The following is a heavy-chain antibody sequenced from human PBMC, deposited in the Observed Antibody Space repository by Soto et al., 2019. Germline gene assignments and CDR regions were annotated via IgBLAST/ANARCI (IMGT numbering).Heavy chain of an antibody. Sequence: QVQVVQSGAEVKKPGASVNVSCKASGYIYTTYGISWVRQAPGQGLEWLGWVSTYNGNTNYAQKFRDRVTMTTDKSTRTAYMELRSLRSDDTAVYYCAMHHSPMVRGALDYWGQGTLVTVSS. D-gene: IGHD3-10*01. J-gene: IGHJ4*02. CDR1: GYIYTTYG. CDR3: AMHHSPMVRGALDY. V-gene: IGHV1-18*01. CDR2: VSTYNGNT.